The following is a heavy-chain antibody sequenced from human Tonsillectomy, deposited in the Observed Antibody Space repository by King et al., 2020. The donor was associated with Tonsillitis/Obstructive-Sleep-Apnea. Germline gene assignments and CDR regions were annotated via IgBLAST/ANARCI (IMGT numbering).Heavy chain of an antibody. D-gene: IGHD3-9*01. CDR3: ARGRYFDWLSGL. CDR1: GYTFTGYY. J-gene: IGHJ4*02. V-gene: IGHV1-2*02. Sequence: VPSGAEVKKPGASVKVSCKASGYTFTGYYLHWVRQAPGQGLEWMGRIDPNSGGTYYAQKFQGRVTMTRDTSISTAYMELSRLRSDDTAVDYCARGRYFDWLSGLWGQGTLVTVSS. CDR2: IDPNSGGT.